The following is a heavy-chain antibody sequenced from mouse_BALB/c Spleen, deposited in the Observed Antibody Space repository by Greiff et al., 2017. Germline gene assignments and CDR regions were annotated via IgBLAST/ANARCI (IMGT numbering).Heavy chain of an antibody. CDR2: ISYSGST. V-gene: IGHV3-2*02. CDR3: ASHYYGSSYGFAY. J-gene: IGHJ3*01. CDR1: GYSITSDYA. D-gene: IGHD1-1*01. Sequence: DVQLQESGPGLVKPSQSLSLTCTVTGYSITSDYAWNWIRQFPGNKLEWMGYISYSGSTSYNPSLKSRISITRDTSKNQFFLQLNSVTTEDTATYYCASHYYGSSYGFAYWGQGTLVTVSA.